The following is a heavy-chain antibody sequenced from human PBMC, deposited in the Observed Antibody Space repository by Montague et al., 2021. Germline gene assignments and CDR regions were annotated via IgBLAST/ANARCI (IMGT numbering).Heavy chain of an antibody. CDR3: ARARITGTTTPLDY. Sequence: SETLSLTCTVSGGSISSTSHYWDWIRQPPGKGLEWIGTFYSGGNTYYNPALKSRVSISADTSNSQFSLKLHSVTAADTAVYFCARARITGTTTPLDYWGQGTLVIVSS. CDR2: FYSGGNT. J-gene: IGHJ4*02. V-gene: IGHV4-39*01. CDR1: GGSISSTSHY. D-gene: IGHD1/OR15-1a*01.